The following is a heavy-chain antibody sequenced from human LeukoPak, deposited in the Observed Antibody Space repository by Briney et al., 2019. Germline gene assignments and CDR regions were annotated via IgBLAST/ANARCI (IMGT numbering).Heavy chain of an antibody. V-gene: IGHV3-33*01. CDR3: ARASTAGWYYFDY. CDR2: IWYDGSDN. D-gene: IGHD6-19*01. Sequence: GGSLRLSCAASGFTFSSYGMHWVRQAPGKGLEWVAVIWYDGSDNYYADSVKGRFSISRDNSKNTLNLQMNSLRAEDTAVYYCARASTAGWYYFDYWGQGTLVTVSS. CDR1: GFTFSSYG. J-gene: IGHJ4*02.